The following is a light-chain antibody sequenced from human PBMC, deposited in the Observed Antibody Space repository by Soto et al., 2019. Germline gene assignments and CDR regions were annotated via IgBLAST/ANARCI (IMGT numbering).Light chain of an antibody. CDR2: GVT. J-gene: IGLJ2*01. V-gene: IGLV2-14*03. CDR3: SSYIDRNMTGV. CDR1: NSDIGCYEF. Sequence: QSALTQPASISGSPGKSITISCTGRNSDIGCYEFVAWYQPLPGRSPTLIIYGVTNRPSGVSDRFSGSKSGNTASLTISGLQEVDEVDYYCSSYIDRNMTGVFGGGTKVTVL.